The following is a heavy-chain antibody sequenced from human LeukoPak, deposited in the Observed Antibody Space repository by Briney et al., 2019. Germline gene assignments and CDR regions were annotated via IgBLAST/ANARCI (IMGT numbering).Heavy chain of an antibody. CDR3: AKWGDYDILTGYYDSDY. V-gene: IGHV3-23*01. CDR2: IGGRGGGT. CDR1: GFTFRNYA. D-gene: IGHD3-9*01. Sequence: PGASLRLSCAASGFTFRNYAMSWVRQAPGKGLEWVSAIGGRGGGTYYADSVKGRFTVSRDDSKNTLYLQMNTLRAEDTAVYYCAKWGDYDILTGYYDSDYWGQGTLVTVSS. J-gene: IGHJ4*02.